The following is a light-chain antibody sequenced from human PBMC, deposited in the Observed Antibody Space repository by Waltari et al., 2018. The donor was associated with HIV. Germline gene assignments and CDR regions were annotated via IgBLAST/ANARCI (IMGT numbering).Light chain of an antibody. CDR3: QQRSNWPPLFT. CDR1: QSVGSK. CDR2: GAS. V-gene: IGKV3-15*01. J-gene: IGKJ3*01. Sequence: EIAMTQSPASLSVSPGERATLSCRASQSVGSKLAWYQQKPGQAPRLLIYGASNRATDVPVRFSGSGSGTEFTLIISSLQSEDFAVYYCQQRSNWPPLFTFGPGTKVDIK.